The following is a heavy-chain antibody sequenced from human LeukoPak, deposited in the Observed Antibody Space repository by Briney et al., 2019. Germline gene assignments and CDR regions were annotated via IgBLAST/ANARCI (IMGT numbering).Heavy chain of an antibody. D-gene: IGHD3-16*02. CDR3: ASRVEGYYDYVWGCYRHFDY. CDR2: INHSGST. Sequence: SETLSLTCAVYGGSFSGYYWSWIRQPPGKGLEWIGEINHSGSTNYNPSLKSRVTISVDTSKNQFSLKLSSVTAADTAVYYCASRVEGYYDYVWGCYRHFDYWGQGTLVTVSS. V-gene: IGHV4-34*01. J-gene: IGHJ4*02. CDR1: GGSFSGYY.